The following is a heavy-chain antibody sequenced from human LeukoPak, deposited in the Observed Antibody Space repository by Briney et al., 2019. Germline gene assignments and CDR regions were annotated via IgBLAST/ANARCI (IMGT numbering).Heavy chain of an antibody. CDR3: ARVQSSGWSPLGY. J-gene: IGHJ4*02. CDR2: IYSGGST. D-gene: IGHD6-19*01. CDR1: GFTVSSNY. Sequence: QTGGSLRLSCAASGFTVSSNYMSWVRQAPGKGLEWVSVIYSGGSTYYADSVKGRFTISRDNSKNTLYLQMNSLRAEDTAVYYCARVQSSGWSPLGYWGQGTLVTVSS. V-gene: IGHV3-53*01.